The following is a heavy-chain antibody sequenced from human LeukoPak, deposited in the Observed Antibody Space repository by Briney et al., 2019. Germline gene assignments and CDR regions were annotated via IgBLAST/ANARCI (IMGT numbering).Heavy chain of an antibody. CDR3: GKDPNVHYVGAFDF. CDR1: GFTLSDHA. J-gene: IGHJ3*01. CDR2: IRGTGGTT. Sequence: GGSLSLSCVPSGFTLSDHALIWVRQALGKGLEWISAIRGTGGTTYYAHSVKGRCTISRDNSRNPVYLQMNSLRAEDTALYFCGKDPNVHYVGAFDFWGPGTMVTVSS. V-gene: IGHV3-23*01. D-gene: IGHD4-17*01.